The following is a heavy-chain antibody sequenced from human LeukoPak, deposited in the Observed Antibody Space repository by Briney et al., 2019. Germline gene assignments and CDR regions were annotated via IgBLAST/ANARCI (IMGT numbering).Heavy chain of an antibody. CDR3: ARFDSSGYHYPFDY. D-gene: IGHD3-22*01. CDR1: GYTFTGYY. J-gene: IGHJ4*02. V-gene: IGHV1-2*02. CDR2: INPNSGGT. Sequence: ASVKVSCKASGYTFTGYYMHWVRQAPGQGLEWMGWINPNSGGTNYAQKFQGRVTMTRDTSISTAYMELSRLRSDDTAVYYCARFDSSGYHYPFDYWGQGTLVTVSS.